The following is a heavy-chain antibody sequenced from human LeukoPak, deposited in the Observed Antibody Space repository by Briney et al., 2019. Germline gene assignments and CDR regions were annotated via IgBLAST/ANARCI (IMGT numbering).Heavy chain of an antibody. Sequence: GGSLRLSCAASGFTFSEYYMTWIRQAPGKGLEWVSYISGVYDNIFYGNSVKGRFTISRDNAKKSVYLQMNSLRAEDTAVYYCARGGAHGMDIWGQGTTVTVSS. CDR1: GFTFSEYY. D-gene: IGHD1-26*01. CDR3: ARGGAHGMDI. J-gene: IGHJ6*02. CDR2: ISGVYDNI. V-gene: IGHV3-11*01.